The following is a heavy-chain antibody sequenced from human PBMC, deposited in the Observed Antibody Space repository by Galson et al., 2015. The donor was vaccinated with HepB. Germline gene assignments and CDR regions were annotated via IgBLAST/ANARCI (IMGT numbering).Heavy chain of an antibody. CDR3: AREVPAAMGSKLDY. V-gene: IGHV4-31*03. CDR1: GGSISSGGYY. J-gene: IGHJ4*02. CDR2: IYYSGST. D-gene: IGHD2-2*01. Sequence: LSLTCTVSGGSISSGGYYWSWIRQHPGKGLEWIGYIYYSGSTYYNPSLKSRVTISVDTSKNQFSLKLSSVTAADTAVYYCAREVPAAMGSKLDYWGQGTLVTVSS.